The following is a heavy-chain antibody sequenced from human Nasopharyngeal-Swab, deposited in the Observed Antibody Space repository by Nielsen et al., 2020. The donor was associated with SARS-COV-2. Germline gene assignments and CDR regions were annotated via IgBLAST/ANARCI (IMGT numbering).Heavy chain of an antibody. V-gene: IGHV1-18*01. J-gene: IGHJ5*02. Sequence: WVRQAPGQGLEWMGWISAYSGNTNYAQKLQGRVTMTTDTSTSTAYMELSRLRSDDTAVYYCARWNIAAAGASSWFDPWGQGTLVTVSS. D-gene: IGHD6-13*01. CDR3: ARWNIAAAGASSWFDP. CDR2: ISAYSGNT.